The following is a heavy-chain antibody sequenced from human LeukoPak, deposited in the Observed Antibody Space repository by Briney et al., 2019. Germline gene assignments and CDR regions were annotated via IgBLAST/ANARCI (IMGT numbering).Heavy chain of an antibody. CDR3: ARHGGGRYIVPFDY. CDR2: IYYSGST. Sequence: PSETLSLTCTVSGGSISSGGYYWSWIRQPPGKGLEWIGYIYYSGSTNYNPSLNSRVTISVDTSKNQFSLKLSSVTAADTAVYYCARHGGGRYIVPFDYWGQGTLVTVSS. D-gene: IGHD1-26*01. J-gene: IGHJ4*02. CDR1: GGSISSGGYY. V-gene: IGHV4-61*08.